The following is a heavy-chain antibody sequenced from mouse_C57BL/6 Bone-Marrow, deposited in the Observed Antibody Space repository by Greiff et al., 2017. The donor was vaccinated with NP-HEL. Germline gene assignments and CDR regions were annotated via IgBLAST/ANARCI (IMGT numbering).Heavy chain of an antibody. CDR1: GFTFSSYA. Sequence: EVKLVESGGGLVKPGGSLKLSCAASGFTFSSYAMSWVRQTPEKRLEWVATISDGGSYTYYPDNVKGRFTISRDNAKNNLYLQMSHLKSEDTAMYYCAREGVIPFVYWGQGTTLTVSS. CDR2: ISDGGSYT. V-gene: IGHV5-4*01. J-gene: IGHJ2*01. CDR3: AREGVIPFVY. D-gene: IGHD5-1-1*01.